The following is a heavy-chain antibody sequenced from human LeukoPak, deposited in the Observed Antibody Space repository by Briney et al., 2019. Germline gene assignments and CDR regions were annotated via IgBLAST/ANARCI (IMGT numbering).Heavy chain of an antibody. CDR3: TPTRQAWYLFY. CDR1: GFTFSSAW. Sequence: GGSLRLSCAASGFTFSSAWMNWVRLTPGKGLEWVGRIKSKADGGTADYAAPVKGRFTISRDDSANTLYLQMNSLIAEDTAVYYCTPTRQAWYLFYGGQETQVTSPQ. D-gene: IGHD6-13*01. CDR2: IKSKADGGTA. V-gene: IGHV3-15*01. J-gene: IGHJ4*02.